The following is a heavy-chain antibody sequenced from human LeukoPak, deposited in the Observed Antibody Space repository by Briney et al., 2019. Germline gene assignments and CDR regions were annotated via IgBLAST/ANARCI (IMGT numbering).Heavy chain of an antibody. CDR2: INHSGST. CDR1: GGSFRGYY. J-gene: IGHJ4*02. D-gene: IGHD3-16*02. V-gene: IGHV4-34*01. Sequence: SETLSLTCAVYGGSFRGYYWSWIRQPPGKGLEWIGEINHSGSTNYNPSLKSRVTISVDTSKNQFSLKLSSVTAADTAVYYCARGRGFYDYVWGSYRFSKTNFDYWGQGTLVTVSS. CDR3: ARGRGFYDYVWGSYRFSKTNFDY.